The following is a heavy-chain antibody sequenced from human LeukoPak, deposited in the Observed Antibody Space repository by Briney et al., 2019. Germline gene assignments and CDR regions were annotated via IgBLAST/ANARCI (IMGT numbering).Heavy chain of an antibody. CDR3: AAPGIAAAGSFDY. Sequence: SETLSPTCTVSGGSISSSSYYWGWIRQPPGKGLEWIGSIYYSGSTYYNPSLKSRVTISVDTSKNQFYLKLSSVTAADTAVYYCAAPGIAAAGSFDYWGQGTLVTVSS. V-gene: IGHV4-39*01. CDR1: GGSISSSSYY. D-gene: IGHD6-13*01. CDR2: IYYSGST. J-gene: IGHJ4*02.